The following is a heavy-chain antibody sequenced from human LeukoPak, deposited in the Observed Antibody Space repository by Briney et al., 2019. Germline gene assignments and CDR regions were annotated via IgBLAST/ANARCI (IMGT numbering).Heavy chain of an antibody. CDR3: ARVTMIRGVYSDY. Sequence: SETLSLTCTVSGGSISSGGNYWSWIRQHPGKGLQWIGHIYYSGSTYYNPSLKSRPTISVDTSKNQFSLNLSSVTAADTAVYYCARVTMIRGVYSDYWGQGRLVTVSS. CDR1: GGSISSGGNY. J-gene: IGHJ4*02. D-gene: IGHD3-10*01. CDR2: IYYSGST. V-gene: IGHV4-31*03.